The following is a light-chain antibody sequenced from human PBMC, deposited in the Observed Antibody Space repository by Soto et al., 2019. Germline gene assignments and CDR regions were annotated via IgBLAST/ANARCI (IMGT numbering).Light chain of an antibody. Sequence: EIILSQSPGTLSLYTGERATLSCRASQSVSYYLAWYQQKPGQAPRLLIYDASSRATGVPDRFSGSGSGTDFTLTISRLEPEDFAVYYCQQYGNSPITFGHGTRLEIK. V-gene: IGKV3-20*01. CDR3: QQYGNSPIT. CDR2: DAS. CDR1: QSVSYY. J-gene: IGKJ5*01.